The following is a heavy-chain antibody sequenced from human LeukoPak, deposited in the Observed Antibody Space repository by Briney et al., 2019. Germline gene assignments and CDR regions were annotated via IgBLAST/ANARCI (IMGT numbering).Heavy chain of an antibody. CDR2: ISSSSSYI. V-gene: IGHV3-21*01. CDR3: ARGPDYDILADYFDY. CDR1: GFTFSSYS. Sequence: GGSLRLSCAASGFTFSSYSMNWVRQAPGKGLEWVSSISSSSSYIYYADSVKGRFTISRDNSKNTLFLQMNSLRPEDTAVYYCARGPDYDILADYFDYWGQGTLVTVSS. J-gene: IGHJ4*02. D-gene: IGHD3-9*01.